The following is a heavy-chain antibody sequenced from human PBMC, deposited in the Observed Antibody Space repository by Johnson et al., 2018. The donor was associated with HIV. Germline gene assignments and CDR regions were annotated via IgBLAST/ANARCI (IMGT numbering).Heavy chain of an antibody. CDR2: IKLDGSDK. CDR3: AKDRILSGYGPGAFDI. D-gene: IGHD5-12*01. V-gene: IGHV3-7*01. CDR1: GFAVSSAY. Sequence: VQLVESGGGLVQPGGSLRLSCAASGFAVSSAYMSWVRQAPGKGLEWVATIKLDGSDKYYLDSVKGRFTISRDNGRNSLYLQMNSLRAEDTAVYYCAKDRILSGYGPGAFDIWGQGTMVTVSS. J-gene: IGHJ3*02.